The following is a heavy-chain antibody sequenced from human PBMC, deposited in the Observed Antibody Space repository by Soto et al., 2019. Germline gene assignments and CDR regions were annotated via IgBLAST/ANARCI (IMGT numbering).Heavy chain of an antibody. Sequence: GGSLRLSCAASGFTFSSYSMNWVRQAPGKGLEWVSSISSSSSYIYYADSVKGRFTISRDNAKNSLYLQMNSLRAEDTAVYYCARDGMTHEGVHRTAFDIWGQGTMVTVSS. CDR3: ARDGMTHEGVHRTAFDI. CDR1: GFTFSSYS. CDR2: ISSSSSYI. V-gene: IGHV3-21*01. D-gene: IGHD1-26*01. J-gene: IGHJ3*02.